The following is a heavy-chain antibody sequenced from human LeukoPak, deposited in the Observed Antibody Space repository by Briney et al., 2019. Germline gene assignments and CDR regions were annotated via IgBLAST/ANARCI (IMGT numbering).Heavy chain of an antibody. CDR3: ARGKGWLLLNYFDY. CDR1: GASISSYY. V-gene: IGHV4-59*01. J-gene: IGHJ4*02. D-gene: IGHD3-22*01. CDR2: IYYSGST. Sequence: SETLSLTCTVSGASISSYYWSWIRQPPGKGLEWIGYIYYSGSTNYNPSLKSRVTISIDTSKNQFSLKLSSVTAADTAMYYCARGKGWLLLNYFDYWGQGTLVTVSS.